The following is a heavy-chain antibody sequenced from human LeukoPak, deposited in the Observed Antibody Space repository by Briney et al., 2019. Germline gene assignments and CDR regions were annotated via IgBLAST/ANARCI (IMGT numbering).Heavy chain of an antibody. J-gene: IGHJ4*02. Sequence: GGSLRLSCAASGFTFSTYSMNWVRQAPGKGLEWVSSISSGSSYIYSADSVKGRFTISRDNAKNSLYLQMNSLRAEDTAVYYCARDLYCSGGSCAGYFDYWGQGTLVTVSS. V-gene: IGHV3-21*01. CDR3: ARDLYCSGGSCAGYFDY. CDR1: GFTFSTYS. CDR2: ISSGSSYI. D-gene: IGHD2-15*01.